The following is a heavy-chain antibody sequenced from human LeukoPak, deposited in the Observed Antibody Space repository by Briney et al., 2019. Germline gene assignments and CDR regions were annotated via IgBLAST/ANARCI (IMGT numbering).Heavy chain of an antibody. Sequence: SETLSLTCTVSGGSISSSSYYWGWIRQPPGKGLEWIGSIYYSGSTYYNPSLKSRVTISVDTSKNQFSLKLSSVTAADTAVYYCARHEGGSRRIFDYWGQGTLVTVSS. J-gene: IGHJ4*02. CDR3: ARHEGGSRRIFDY. CDR2: IYYSGST. V-gene: IGHV4-39*01. D-gene: IGHD1-26*01. CDR1: GGSISSSSYY.